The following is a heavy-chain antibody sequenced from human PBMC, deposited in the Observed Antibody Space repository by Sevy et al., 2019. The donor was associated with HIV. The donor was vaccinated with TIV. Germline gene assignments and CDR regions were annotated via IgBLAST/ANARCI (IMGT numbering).Heavy chain of an antibody. CDR3: AKDKGVGLYFDLLTGYYTKGNFDH. Sequence: GGSLRLSCAASGFTFSTYGMHWVRQAPGKGLEWVAVISYDGSNQYYADSVRGRFTISRDNSKNTLYLQTSSLGPEDTAIYYCAKDKGVGLYFDLLTGYYTKGNFDHWGQGTLVTVSS. V-gene: IGHV3-30*18. CDR2: ISYDGSNQ. J-gene: IGHJ4*02. D-gene: IGHD3-9*01. CDR1: GFTFSTYG.